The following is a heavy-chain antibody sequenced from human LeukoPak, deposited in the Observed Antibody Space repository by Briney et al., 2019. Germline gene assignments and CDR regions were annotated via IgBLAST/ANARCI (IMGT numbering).Heavy chain of an antibody. D-gene: IGHD2-15*01. CDR1: GFTFTGYW. Sequence: GGSLRLSCAASGFTFTGYWMSWVRQAPGKGLEWVANIRQDESEKYYVDSVKGRFTISRDNAKNSLYLQMNSLRAEDTAVYYCARDRGYCSGGGYYSGGVGYWGQGTLVTVSS. J-gene: IGHJ4*02. CDR3: ARDRGYCSGGGYYSGGVGY. V-gene: IGHV3-7*05. CDR2: IRQDESEK.